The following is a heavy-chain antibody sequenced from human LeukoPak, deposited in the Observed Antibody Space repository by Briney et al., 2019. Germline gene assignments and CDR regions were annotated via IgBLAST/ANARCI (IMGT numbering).Heavy chain of an antibody. CDR2: ISSSGSTI. V-gene: IGHV3-48*03. CDR3: ARLHDYGDYHFDY. CDR1: GFTFSSYE. Sequence: QPGGSLRLSCAASGFTFSSYEMNWVRQAPGKGLEWVSYISSSGSTIYYADSVKGRFTISRDNAKNSLYLQMNSLRAEDTAVYYFARLHDYGDYHFDYWGQGTLVTVSS. J-gene: IGHJ4*02. D-gene: IGHD4-17*01.